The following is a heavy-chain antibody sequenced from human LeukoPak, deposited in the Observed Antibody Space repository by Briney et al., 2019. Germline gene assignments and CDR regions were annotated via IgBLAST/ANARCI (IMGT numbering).Heavy chain of an antibody. CDR3: AGDLAGTGTTFDY. D-gene: IGHD1-1*01. Sequence: GGSLRLSCAASGFIFSSSSMNWVRQAPGKGLEWVSYISSSSSAIHYADSVKGRFTISRDNAKNSLYLQMNSLRGEDTAVYFCAGDLAGTGTTFDYWGRGTLVTVSS. CDR2: ISSSSSAI. J-gene: IGHJ4*02. V-gene: IGHV3-48*01. CDR1: GFIFSSSS.